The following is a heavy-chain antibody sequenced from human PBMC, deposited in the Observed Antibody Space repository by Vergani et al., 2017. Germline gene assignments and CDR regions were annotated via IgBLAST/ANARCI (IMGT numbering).Heavy chain of an antibody. CDR1: GYTFTSYG. D-gene: IGHD2-2*02. CDR2: ISAYNCNT. CDR3: AGHCSSTSGYTVGWFDP. Sequence: QVQLVQSGAEVKKPGASVKVSCKASGYTFTSYGISWVRQAPGQGLEWMGWISAYNCNTNYAQKLQGRVTMTTDTSTSTAYMELRSLRSDDTAVYYCAGHCSSTSGYTVGWFDPWGQGTLVTVSS. J-gene: IGHJ5*02. V-gene: IGHV1-18*04.